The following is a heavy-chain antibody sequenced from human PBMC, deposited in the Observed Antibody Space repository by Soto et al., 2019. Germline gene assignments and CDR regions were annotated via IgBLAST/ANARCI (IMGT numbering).Heavy chain of an antibody. J-gene: IGHJ6*02. Sequence: GESLKISCKGSGYSFTSYWSSWVRQMPGKGLEWMGRIDPSDSYTNYSPSFQGHVTISADKSISTAYLQWSSLKASDTAMYYCARLPITMVRGVAGDYYYGMDVWGQGTTVTVSS. CDR2: IDPSDSYT. CDR1: GYSFTSYW. CDR3: ARLPITMVRGVAGDYYYGMDV. V-gene: IGHV5-10-1*01. D-gene: IGHD3-10*01.